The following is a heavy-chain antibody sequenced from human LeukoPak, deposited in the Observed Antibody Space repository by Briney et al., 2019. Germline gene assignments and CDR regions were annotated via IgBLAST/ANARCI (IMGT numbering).Heavy chain of an antibody. CDR1: GFTFSRYG. V-gene: IGHV3-33*01. CDR3: ARDSDVVTLDY. J-gene: IGHJ4*02. D-gene: IGHD4-23*01. CDR2: IWYDGSNK. Sequence: GGSLRLSCAASGFTFSRYGMHWVRQAPGKGLEWVAIIWYDGSNKYYADSVKGRFTISRDNSKNTLYLQMNSLRAEDTAVYYCARDSDVVTLDYWGQGTLVTVSS.